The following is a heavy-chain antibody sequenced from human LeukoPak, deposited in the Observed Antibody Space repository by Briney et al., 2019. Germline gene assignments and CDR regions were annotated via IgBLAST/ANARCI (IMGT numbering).Heavy chain of an antibody. Sequence: PGGSLRLSCAASGFTFSSYGMHWVRQAPGKGLEWVAFIRYDGSNKYYADSVKGRFTISRDNSKNTLYLQMNSLRAEDTAVYYCAKDREKWELPTGFDYWGQGTLVTVSS. V-gene: IGHV3-30*02. CDR2: IRYDGSNK. CDR1: GFTFSSYG. D-gene: IGHD1-26*01. J-gene: IGHJ4*02. CDR3: AKDREKWELPTGFDY.